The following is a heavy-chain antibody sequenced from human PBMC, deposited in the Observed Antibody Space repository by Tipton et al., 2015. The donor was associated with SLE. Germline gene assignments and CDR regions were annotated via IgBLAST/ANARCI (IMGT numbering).Heavy chain of an antibody. CDR1: GGSFSGYY. V-gene: IGHV3-23*03. CDR2: IYSAGTTT. J-gene: IGHJ4*02. Sequence: LSLTCAVYGGSFSGYYWSLIRQAPGKGLEWVSFIYSAGTTTYYADSVKGRFTISRDNSKNTLYLQMNSLRDEDTAVYYCAKLGLGVVIDYWGQGTLVTVSS. CDR3: AKLGLGVVIDY. D-gene: IGHD3-3*01.